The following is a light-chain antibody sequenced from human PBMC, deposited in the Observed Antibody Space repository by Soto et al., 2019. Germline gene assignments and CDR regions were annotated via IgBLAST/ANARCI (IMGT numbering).Light chain of an antibody. CDR3: KQRNYSPST. CDR1: QSVSGY. CDR2: YAS. V-gene: IGKV3-11*01. J-gene: IGKJ4*01. Sequence: EIVLTQSPATLSLSAGERATLSCRASQSVSGYLAWYQQKPGQAPKLLMYYASTRATGIPARFSVSGCGTVFTLTISSLQPQDFAVYYCKQRNYSPSTFGGGTKVEIK.